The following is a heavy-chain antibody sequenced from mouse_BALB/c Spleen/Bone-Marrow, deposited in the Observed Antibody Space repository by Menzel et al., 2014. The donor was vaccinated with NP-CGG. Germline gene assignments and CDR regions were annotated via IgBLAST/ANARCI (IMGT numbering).Heavy chain of an antibody. J-gene: IGHJ3*01. D-gene: IGHD3-3*01. V-gene: IGHV14-3*02. Sequence: VQLQQPGADLVKPGASVKLSCTASLFNIKDAYVHWWRQRPEQVLKWIVKIAPANGSTEYDPKYQGKDTITADTSSNTADLKLSSLISDDTAGYYCVRSQGQVNFWGQGTLVTVSA. CDR2: IAPANGST. CDR3: VRSQGQVNF. CDR1: LFNIKDAY.